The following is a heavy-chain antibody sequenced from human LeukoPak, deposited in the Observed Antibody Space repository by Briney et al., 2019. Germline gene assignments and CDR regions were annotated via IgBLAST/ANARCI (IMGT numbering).Heavy chain of an antibody. Sequence: GGSVKVSCRGSGYPFPRHYIHRVRQAPGQGLEWMGWINPDSGVTDYSQQFQARVTMTRDTSINTAYMELSRLRFDDTALYYCARHVGATRDLDPWGQGTLVTVSS. CDR1: GYPFPRHY. J-gene: IGHJ5*02. V-gene: IGHV1-2*02. D-gene: IGHD1-26*01. CDR3: ARHVGATRDLDP. CDR2: INPDSGVT.